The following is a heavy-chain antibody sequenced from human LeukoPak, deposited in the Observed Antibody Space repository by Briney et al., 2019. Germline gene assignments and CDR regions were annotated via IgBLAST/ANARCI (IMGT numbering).Heavy chain of an antibody. J-gene: IGHJ6*03. V-gene: IGHV4-61*02. CDR1: GGSISSGSYY. CDR3: AYGQVDYYYYYMDV. D-gene: IGHD3-10*01. CDR2: IYTSGST. Sequence: PSQTVSLTCTVSGGSISSGSYYWSWIRQPAGKGLEWIGRIYTSGSTNYNPSLKSRVTISVDTSKNQFSLKLSSVTAADTAVYYCAYGQVDYYYYYMDVWGKGTTVTVSS.